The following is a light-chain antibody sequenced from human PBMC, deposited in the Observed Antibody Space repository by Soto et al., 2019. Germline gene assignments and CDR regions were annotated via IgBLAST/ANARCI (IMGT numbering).Light chain of an antibody. Sequence: DIQMTQSPSSVSASIGDRVTITCRASQDIRSWLGWYQQKPGKAPKFLIYAASSLQSGVPSRFSGSGSGTDFTLTISSLQPEDFATYYCQQADSFPLTIGGGTRVEIK. CDR3: QQADSFPLT. CDR2: AAS. J-gene: IGKJ4*01. CDR1: QDIRSW. V-gene: IGKV1-12*01.